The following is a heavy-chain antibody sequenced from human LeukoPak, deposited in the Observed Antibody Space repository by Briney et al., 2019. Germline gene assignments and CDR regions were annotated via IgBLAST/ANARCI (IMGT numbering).Heavy chain of an antibody. J-gene: IGHJ3*02. D-gene: IGHD6-13*01. CDR3: AGRLAAAPYDAFHI. V-gene: IGHV4-59*01. CDR2: IYYSGST. Sequence: SETLSLTCTVSGGSISSYYWSWIRQPPGKGLEWIGYIYYSGSTNYNPSLKSRVTISVDTSKNQFSLKLSSVTAADTAVYYCAGRLAAAPYDAFHIWGQGTMVTVSS. CDR1: GGSISSYY.